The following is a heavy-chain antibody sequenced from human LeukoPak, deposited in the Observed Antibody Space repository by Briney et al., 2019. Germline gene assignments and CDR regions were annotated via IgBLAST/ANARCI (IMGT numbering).Heavy chain of an antibody. Sequence: ASVKVSCKASGYTFTGYYMHWVRQAPGQGLEWMGWINPNSGGTNYAQKFQGRVTMTRDTSISTAYMELSRLRSDDTAVYYCARVLHCSGGSCYWDLDYWGQGTLVTVSS. J-gene: IGHJ4*02. D-gene: IGHD2-15*01. CDR3: ARVLHCSGGSCYWDLDY. CDR1: GYTFTGYY. V-gene: IGHV1-2*02. CDR2: INPNSGGT.